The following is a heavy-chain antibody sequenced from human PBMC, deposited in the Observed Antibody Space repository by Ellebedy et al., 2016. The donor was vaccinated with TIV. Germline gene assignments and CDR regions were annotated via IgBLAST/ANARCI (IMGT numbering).Heavy chain of an antibody. J-gene: IGHJ5*01. CDR2: IYYNSEST. V-gene: IGHV4-39*07. CDR1: GGSISTNVYY. D-gene: IGHD3-16*01. CDR3: AYDRQVRWYNS. Sequence: MPSETLSLTCAVSGGSISTNVYYWGWIRQPPGKGLEWIGSIYYNSESTYYNPSLKSRVTISVDTSKNQLSLELSSVTAADTAVYYCAYDRQVRWYNSWGQGTLVIVSS.